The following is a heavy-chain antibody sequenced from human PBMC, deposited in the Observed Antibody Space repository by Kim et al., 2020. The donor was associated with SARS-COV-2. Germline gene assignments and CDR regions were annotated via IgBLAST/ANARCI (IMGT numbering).Heavy chain of an antibody. Sequence: SETLSLTCTVSGGSISSGGYYWSWIRQHPGKGLEWIGYIYYSGSTYYNPSLKSRVTISVDTSTNQFSLKLSSVTAADTAVYYCARAMGITIFGVVIVNWFNPWGQGTLVTVSS. CDR1: GGSISSGGYY. CDR3: ARAMGITIFGVVIVNWFNP. D-gene: IGHD3-3*01. CDR2: IYYSGST. V-gene: IGHV4-31*03. J-gene: IGHJ5*02.